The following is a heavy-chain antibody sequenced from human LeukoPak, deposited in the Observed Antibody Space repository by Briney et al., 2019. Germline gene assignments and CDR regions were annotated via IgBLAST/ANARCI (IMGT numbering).Heavy chain of an antibody. Sequence: SETLSLTCSVSGGSISNYFWSWIRQPPGKGLECIGFIYYSETTNYNPSFKSRVTISVDTSKNQFSLKLNSVTAADTAVYYCARLSGYDWESFYDYWGQGTLVTVSS. J-gene: IGHJ4*02. CDR3: ARLSGYDWESFYDY. D-gene: IGHD5-12*01. V-gene: IGHV4-59*01. CDR1: GGSISNYF. CDR2: IYYSETT.